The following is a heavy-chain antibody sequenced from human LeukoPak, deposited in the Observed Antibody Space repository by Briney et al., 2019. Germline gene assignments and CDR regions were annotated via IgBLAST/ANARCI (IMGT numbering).Heavy chain of an antibody. CDR1: GYNFRDYY. CDR2: VNPKSGGT. J-gene: IGHJ4*02. D-gene: IGHD6-13*01. Sequence: ASVKVSCKASGYNFRDYYMHWVRQAPGQGLEWLGWVNPKSGGTDYAQQFQGRVTMTRDTSSSTDYLEVRSLRSDDTAVYYCARGAEAETSPLDFWGQGTPVTVSS. CDR3: ARGAEAETSPLDF. V-gene: IGHV1-2*02.